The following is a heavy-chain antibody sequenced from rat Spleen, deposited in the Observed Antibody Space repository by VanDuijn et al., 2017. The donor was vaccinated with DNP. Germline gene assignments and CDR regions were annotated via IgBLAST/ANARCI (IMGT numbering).Heavy chain of an antibody. CDR1: GFTFSDYY. CDR3: IRWNSGHFDY. Sequence: EVQLVESGGGLVQPGRSLKLSCAASGFTFSDYYMAWVRQAPTKGLEWVAYIGSDGYATYYGDSVKGRFKISRDNAKSTLYLQMNSLRSEDMATYYCIRWNSGHFDYWGQGVMVTVSS. J-gene: IGHJ2*01. CDR2: IGSDGYAT. V-gene: IGHV5-22*01. D-gene: IGHD4-3*01.